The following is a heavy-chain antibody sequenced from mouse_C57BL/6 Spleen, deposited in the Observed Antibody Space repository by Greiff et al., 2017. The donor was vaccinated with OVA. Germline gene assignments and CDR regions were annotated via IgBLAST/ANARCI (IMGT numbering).Heavy chain of an antibody. CDR1: GFTFSSYA. J-gene: IGHJ4*01. V-gene: IGHV5-4*01. D-gene: IGHD2-4*01. CDR3: ARDGYDYDEDYYAMDY. CDR2: ISDGGSYT. Sequence: EVQRVESGGGLVKPGGSLKLSCAASGFTFSSYAMSWVRQTPEKRLEWVATISDGGSYTYYPDNVKGRFTISRDNAKNNLYLQMSHLKSEDTAMYYCARDGYDYDEDYYAMDYWGQGTSVTVSS.